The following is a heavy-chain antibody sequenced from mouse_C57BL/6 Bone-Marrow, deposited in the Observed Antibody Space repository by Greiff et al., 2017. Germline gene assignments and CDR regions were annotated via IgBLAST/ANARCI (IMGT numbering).Heavy chain of an antibody. D-gene: IGHD4-1*01. V-gene: IGHV5-6*01. CDR1: GFTFSSYG. J-gene: IGHJ3*01. CDR2: ISSGGSYT. CDR3: ASQTGTWFAY. Sequence: EVQLVESGGDLVKPGGSLKLSCAASGFTFSSYGMSWVRQTPDKRLEWVATISSGGSYTYYPDSVKGRFTISRDNAKNTLYLQMSSLKSEDTAMYYCASQTGTWFAYWGQGTLVTVSA.